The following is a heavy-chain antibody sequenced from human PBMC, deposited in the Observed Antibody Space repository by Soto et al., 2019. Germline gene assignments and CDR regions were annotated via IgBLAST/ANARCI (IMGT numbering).Heavy chain of an antibody. Sequence: ASVKVSCKASGYTFTGYYMHWVRQAPGQGLEWMGWINPNSGGTNYAQKFQGWVTMTRDTSISTAYMELSRLRSDDTAVYYCARGITVFGVVTHFDYWGQGTLVTVSS. CDR2: INPNSGGT. CDR3: ARGITVFGVVTHFDY. J-gene: IGHJ4*02. CDR1: GYTFTGYY. D-gene: IGHD3-3*01. V-gene: IGHV1-2*04.